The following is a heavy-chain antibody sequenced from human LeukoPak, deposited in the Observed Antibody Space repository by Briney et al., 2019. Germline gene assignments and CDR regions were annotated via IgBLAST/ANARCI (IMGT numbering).Heavy chain of an antibody. V-gene: IGHV4-34*01. D-gene: IGHD3-3*01. Sequence: PSETLSLTCAVYGGSFSGYYWSWIRQPPGKGLEWFGEINHSGSTNYNPSLKSRVTISVDTSKNQFSLKLSSVTAADTAVYYCARAISYYDFWSGYQRWFDPWGQGTLVTVSS. CDR3: ARAISYYDFWSGYQRWFDP. J-gene: IGHJ5*02. CDR2: INHSGST. CDR1: GGSFSGYY.